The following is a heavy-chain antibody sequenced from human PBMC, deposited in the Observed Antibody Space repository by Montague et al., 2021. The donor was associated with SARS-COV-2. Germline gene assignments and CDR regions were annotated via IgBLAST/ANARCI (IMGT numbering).Heavy chain of an antibody. Sequence: SETLSLTCTVSGASISSRSYYWGWIRQPPGKGLEWIGFKYYSGSTYYNPTLKSRVTISVDTSKNQFSLKLSSVTAAGTAVYYCATTPSYRGGWSLDYWGQGTLVTVSS. CDR3: ATTPSYRGGWSLDY. J-gene: IGHJ4*02. CDR1: GASISSRSYY. V-gene: IGHV4-39*01. CDR2: KYYSGST. D-gene: IGHD6-19*01.